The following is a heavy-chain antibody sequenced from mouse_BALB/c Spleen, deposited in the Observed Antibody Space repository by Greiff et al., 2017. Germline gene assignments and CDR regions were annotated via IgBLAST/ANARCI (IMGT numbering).Heavy chain of an antibody. V-gene: IGHV1-14*01. D-gene: IGHD2-3*01. Sequence: EVQLQESGPELVKPGASVKMSCKASGYTFTSYVMHWVKQKPGQGLEWIGYINPYNDGTKYNEKFKGKATLTSDKSSSTAYMELSSLTSEDSAVYYCARDFDGYFFYAMDYWGQGTSVTVSS. CDR1: GYTFTSYV. CDR2: INPYNDGT. CDR3: ARDFDGYFFYAMDY. J-gene: IGHJ4*01.